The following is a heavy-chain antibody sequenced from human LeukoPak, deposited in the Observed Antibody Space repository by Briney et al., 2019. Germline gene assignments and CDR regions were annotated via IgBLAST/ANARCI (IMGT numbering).Heavy chain of an antibody. Sequence: GASVKVPCKASGYTLTSYGISWVRQAPGQGPEWMGWISLYNGNTKYAHNVQGRVTLTTDTSTSTAFMEVRSLRSDGTAVYYCASDTFGEAVYGMDVWGQGTTVTVS. V-gene: IGHV1-18*01. D-gene: IGHD3-10*01. CDR2: ISLYNGNT. CDR1: GYTLTSYG. CDR3: ASDTFGEAVYGMDV. J-gene: IGHJ6*02.